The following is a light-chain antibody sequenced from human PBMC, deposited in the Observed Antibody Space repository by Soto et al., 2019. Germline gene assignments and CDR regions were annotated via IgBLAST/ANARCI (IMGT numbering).Light chain of an antibody. CDR1: QSVASRN. CDR3: QHFGNSLWT. CDR2: GTS. V-gene: IGKV3-20*01. Sequence: EIVLTQSPGTLSLSPGERATLSCRASQSVASRNLAWYQQRSGQAPRLLIYGTSSRAIHTPDRFSGSGSGTDFTLTISDLEPEDFEVYFCQHFGNSLWTFGQGTKVEI. J-gene: IGKJ1*01.